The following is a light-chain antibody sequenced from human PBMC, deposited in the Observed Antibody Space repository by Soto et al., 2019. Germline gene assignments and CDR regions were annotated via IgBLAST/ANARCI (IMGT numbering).Light chain of an antibody. V-gene: IGKV1-5*03. CDR2: KAS. J-gene: IGKJ4*01. Sequence: DIQMTQSPSTLSASVGDRVTITCRASQSISSWLAWYQQKPEKAPKLLIYKASSLESGVPSRFSGSGSGTEFTLTISSLQPDDFATYYCQQYNSYSITFGGGTKVEIK. CDR3: QQYNSYSIT. CDR1: QSISSW.